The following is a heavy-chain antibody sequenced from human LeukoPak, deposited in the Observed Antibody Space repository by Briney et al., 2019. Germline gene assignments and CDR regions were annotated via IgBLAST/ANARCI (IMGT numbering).Heavy chain of an antibody. D-gene: IGHD2-2*02. V-gene: IGHV4-59*08. CDR2: IYYSGST. Sequence: SETLSLTCTVSGGSISSYYWSWIRQPPGKGLEWIGYIYYSGSTNYNPSLKSRVTISVDTSKDQFSLKLSSVTAADTAVYYCARPPDCSSTSCYTYWYFDLWGRGTLVTVSS. CDR1: GGSISSYY. J-gene: IGHJ2*01. CDR3: ARPPDCSSTSCYTYWYFDL.